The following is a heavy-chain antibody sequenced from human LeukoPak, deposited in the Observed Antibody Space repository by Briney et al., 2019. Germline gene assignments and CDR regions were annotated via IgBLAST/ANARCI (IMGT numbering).Heavy chain of an antibody. D-gene: IGHD5-24*01. CDR1: DRSMSSYY. Sequence: SETLSLTCTVSDRSMSSYYWSWIRQPPGKGLEWIGYIYYRGSTKYNPSLKSRVTISVDTSKNQFSLKLSSVTAADTAVYDCARGDRAGYNLEPFDYWGQGTLVTVSS. CDR3: ARGDRAGYNLEPFDY. J-gene: IGHJ4*02. CDR2: IYYRGST. V-gene: IGHV4-59*08.